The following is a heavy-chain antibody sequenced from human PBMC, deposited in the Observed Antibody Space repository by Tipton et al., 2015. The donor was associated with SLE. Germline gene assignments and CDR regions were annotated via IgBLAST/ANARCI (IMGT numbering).Heavy chain of an antibody. D-gene: IGHD1-7*01. J-gene: IGHJ6*02. Sequence: GLVKPSETLSLTCTVSGGSISTHYWTWLRQPPGKGLEWIGYIYNSGDSNYNPSLMGRVTISQDRSRNQFSLRLNSVTAADTAVYYCARGRVVLRNYNPYYYGMDVWGPGTTVTVSS. V-gene: IGHV4-59*11. CDR3: ARGRVVLRNYNPYYYGMDV. CDR1: GGSISTHY. CDR2: IYNSGDS.